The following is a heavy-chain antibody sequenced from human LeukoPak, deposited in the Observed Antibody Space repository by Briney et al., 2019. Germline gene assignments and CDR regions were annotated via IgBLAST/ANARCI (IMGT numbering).Heavy chain of an antibody. D-gene: IGHD3-22*01. V-gene: IGHV1-69*05. J-gene: IGHJ3*02. CDR2: IIPIFGTA. CDR3: ARDRYDSSGYYYPPRGNAFDI. CDR1: GGTFSSYA. Sequence: GSSVKVSCKASGGTFSSYAISWVRQAPGQGLEWMGRIIPIFGTANYAQKFQGRVTITTDESTSTAYMELSSLRSEDTAVYYCARDRYDSSGYYYPPRGNAFDIWGQGTMVTFSS.